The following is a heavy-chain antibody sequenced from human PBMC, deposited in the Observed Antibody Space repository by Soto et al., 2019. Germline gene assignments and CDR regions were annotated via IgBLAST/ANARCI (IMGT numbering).Heavy chain of an antibody. D-gene: IGHD1-1*01. V-gene: IGHV1-18*01. J-gene: IGHJ4*02. Sequence: QVHLVQSGAEVKKPGASVKVSCKPSGYTFTSYGITWVRQAPGQGLEWMGWISAHNGNTDYAQKLQGRVIVTRDTSTSTADMELRSLISDDTAVYYCARGRYGDYWGQGALVTVSS. CDR1: GYTFTSYG. CDR2: ISAHNGNT. CDR3: ARGRYGDY.